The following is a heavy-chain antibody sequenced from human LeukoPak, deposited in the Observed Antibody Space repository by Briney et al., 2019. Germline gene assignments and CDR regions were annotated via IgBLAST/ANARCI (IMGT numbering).Heavy chain of an antibody. CDR3: TRDLRGHGDYLGY. J-gene: IGHJ4*02. D-gene: IGHD4-17*01. V-gene: IGHV1-2*02. CDR2: INPDSGDT. Sequence: ASVKVSCKASGYTFTGYYMHWVRQAPGQGLEWMGWINPDSGDTNYAQKFQGRVAVTRDTSISTAYMELTRLRSDDTAVYYCTRDLRGHGDYLGYWGQGTLVTVSS. CDR1: GYTFTGYY.